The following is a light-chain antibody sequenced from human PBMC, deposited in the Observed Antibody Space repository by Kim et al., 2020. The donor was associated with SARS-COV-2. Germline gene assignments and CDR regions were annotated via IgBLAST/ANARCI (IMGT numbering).Light chain of an antibody. CDR1: SSDVGGYNY. J-gene: IGLJ1*01. V-gene: IGLV2-11*01. CDR2: DVS. CDR3: CSYAGSPPYV. Sequence: QSALTQPRSVSGSPGQSVAISCPGTSSDVGGYNYVSWYQQHPDKAPKLMIYDVSKRPSGVPDRFSGSKSGNTASLTISGLQAEDEADYYCCSYAGSPPYVFGTGTKVTVL.